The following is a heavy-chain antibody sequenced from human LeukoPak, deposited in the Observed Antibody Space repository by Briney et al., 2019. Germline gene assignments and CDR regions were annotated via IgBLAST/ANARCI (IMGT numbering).Heavy chain of an antibody. Sequence: GGSLRLSCAASGFTFSSYAMHWVRQAPGKGLEWVAVISYDGSNKYYADSAKGRFSISRDNSKNTLYLQMNSLRAEDTAVYYCAREDYGDPVGFDPCVHATLVIISS. CDR1: GFTFSSYA. CDR3: AREDYGDPVGFDP. D-gene: IGHD4-17*01. CDR2: ISYDGSNK. J-gene: IGHJ5*02. V-gene: IGHV3-30*04.